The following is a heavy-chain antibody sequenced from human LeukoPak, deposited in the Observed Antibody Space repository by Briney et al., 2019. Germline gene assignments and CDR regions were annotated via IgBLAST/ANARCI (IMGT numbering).Heavy chain of an antibody. CDR2: VYSGGST. CDR3: ARGPYYDSSGYLDY. V-gene: IGHV3-66*01. D-gene: IGHD3-22*01. Sequence: GGSLRLSCAASGFTVSSNYMSWVRQAPGKGLEWVSVVYSGGSTYYADSVKGRFTISRGNSKNTLYLQMNSLRAEDTAVYYCARGPYYDSSGYLDYWGQGTLVTVSS. CDR1: GFTVSSNY. J-gene: IGHJ4*02.